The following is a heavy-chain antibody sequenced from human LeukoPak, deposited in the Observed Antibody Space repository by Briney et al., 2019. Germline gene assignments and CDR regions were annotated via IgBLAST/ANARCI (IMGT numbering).Heavy chain of an antibody. D-gene: IGHD6-13*01. Sequence: GGSLRLSCAVSGFTFSSYAMSWVRQAPGKGLEWVSAISGSGGSTFYADSVKGRFTISRDNSKNTLYLQMNSLRAEDTAVYYCAKDEAAPGPYNWFDPRGQGTLVAVSS. V-gene: IGHV3-23*01. CDR1: GFTFSSYA. J-gene: IGHJ5*02. CDR2: ISGSGGST. CDR3: AKDEAAPGPYNWFDP.